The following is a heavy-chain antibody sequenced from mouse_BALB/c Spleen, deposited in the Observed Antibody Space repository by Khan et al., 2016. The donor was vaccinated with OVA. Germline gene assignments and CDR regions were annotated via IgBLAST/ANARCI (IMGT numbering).Heavy chain of an antibody. V-gene: IGHV1-4*01. D-gene: IGHD2-14*01. Sequence: VQLQESGAELARPGASVKMSCKASGYTFTSYTIHWIKERPGQGLEWIGNINPSNGYTNYNQKFKDKATLTTDKSSTTAYLQLSSLTSDDSAVYNCVRDGAYHRNDGWLAYWGQGTLVTVSA. CDR3: VRDGAYHRNDGWLAY. CDR1: GYTFTSYT. J-gene: IGHJ3*01. CDR2: INPSNGYT.